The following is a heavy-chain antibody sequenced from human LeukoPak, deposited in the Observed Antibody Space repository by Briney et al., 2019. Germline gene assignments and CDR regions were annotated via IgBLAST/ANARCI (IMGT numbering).Heavy chain of an antibody. CDR1: GGSISSTSYY. J-gene: IGHJ2*01. Sequence: SETLSLTCTVSGGSISSTSYYWGWIRQPPGKGLEWIGSIYYSGSTYYDPSLKSRVTISVDMSKNQFSLKLSSVTAADTAVYYCARVVASYWHFDFWGRGTLVTVSS. D-gene: IGHD2-15*01. V-gene: IGHV4-39*07. CDR3: ARVVASYWHFDF. CDR2: IYYSGST.